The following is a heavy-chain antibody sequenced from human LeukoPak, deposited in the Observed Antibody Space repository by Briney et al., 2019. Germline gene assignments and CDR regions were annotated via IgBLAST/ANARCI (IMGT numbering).Heavy chain of an antibody. J-gene: IGHJ4*02. Sequence: PGGSLRLSCAAAGFTFSSDAMTWVRQAPGKGLQWVSAITGSGSSTYYADSVKGRFTISRDNSKYTLYLHMNSLRAEDTAIYYCAGLGISAATTYWGQGTLVSVSS. CDR1: GFTFSSDA. CDR2: ITGSGSST. V-gene: IGHV3-23*01. CDR3: AGLGISAATTY. D-gene: IGHD1-20*01.